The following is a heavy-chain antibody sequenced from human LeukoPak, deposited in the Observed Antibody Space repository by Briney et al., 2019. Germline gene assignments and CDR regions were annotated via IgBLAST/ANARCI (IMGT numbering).Heavy chain of an antibody. CDR1: GGSISTNTYY. CDR2: IHYAGST. V-gene: IGHV4-39*01. J-gene: IGHJ4*02. CDR3: ATSGTLYPHFDY. Sequence: PSETLSLTCSVSGGSISTNTYYWGWIRQPPGKGLEWIGSIHYAGSTYYNPSLKSRVTLSVDTSMNQFSLKLSSVTAADTALYYCATSGTLYPHFDYWGQGILVTVSS. D-gene: IGHD3-10*01.